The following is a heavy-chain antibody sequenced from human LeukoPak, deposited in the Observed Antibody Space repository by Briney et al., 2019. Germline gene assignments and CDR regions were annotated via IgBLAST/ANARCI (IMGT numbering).Heavy chain of an antibody. CDR1: GGSFSGYY. Sequence: SDTLSLTCAVYGGSFSGYYWSWIRQPPGKGLGWIGEINHSGSTNYNPSLKSRVTISVHTSKNQFSLKLSSVTAADTAVYYCARVPPYGSGRGYFDYWGQGTLVSVFS. CDR2: INHSGST. D-gene: IGHD3-10*01. CDR3: ARVPPYGSGRGYFDY. V-gene: IGHV4-34*01. J-gene: IGHJ4*02.